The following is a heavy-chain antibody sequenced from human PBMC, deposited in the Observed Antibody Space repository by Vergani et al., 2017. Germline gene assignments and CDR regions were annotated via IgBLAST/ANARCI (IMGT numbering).Heavy chain of an antibody. CDR1: GGSISSGSYY. J-gene: IGHJ5*02. D-gene: IGHD2-15*01. CDR3: ARVSAVGRTLGS. CDR2: IYTSGST. V-gene: IGHV4-61*02. Sequence: QVQLQESGPGLVKPSQTLSLTCTVSGGSISSGSYYWCWIRQPAGKGLEWIGSIYTSGSTNYNSSLNSRVTMSVDTSKNQFSLKLSSVTAADTAVYYCARVSAVGRTLGSWGQGTRVSVSS.